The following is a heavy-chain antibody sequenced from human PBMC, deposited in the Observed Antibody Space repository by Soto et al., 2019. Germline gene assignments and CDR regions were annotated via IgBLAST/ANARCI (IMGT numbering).Heavy chain of an antibody. D-gene: IGHD6-13*01. CDR2: IFSNDEK. Sequence: DLEWLAHIFSNDEKSYSTSLKSRLTISKDTSKSQVVLTMTNMDPVDTATYYCARMIAAAGMHLLADAFDIWGQGTMVTVSS. CDR3: ARMIAAAGMHLLADAFDI. V-gene: IGHV2-26*01. J-gene: IGHJ3*02.